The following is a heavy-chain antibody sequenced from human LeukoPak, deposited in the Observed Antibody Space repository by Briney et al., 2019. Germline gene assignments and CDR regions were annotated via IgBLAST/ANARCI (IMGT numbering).Heavy chain of an antibody. J-gene: IGHJ3*02. CDR3: ARGPTRAFDI. CDR1: GFTFSSCS. Sequence: GGSLRLSCAASGFTFSSCSMNWVRQAPGKGLEWVSSISSSSSYIYYADSVKGRFTISRGNAKNSLYLQMNSLRAEDTAVYYCARGPTRAFDIWGQGTMVTVSS. CDR2: ISSSSSYI. V-gene: IGHV3-21*01.